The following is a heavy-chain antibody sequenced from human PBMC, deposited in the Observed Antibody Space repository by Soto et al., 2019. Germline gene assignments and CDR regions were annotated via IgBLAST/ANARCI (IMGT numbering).Heavy chain of an antibody. V-gene: IGHV1-3*01. CDR2: INAGNGNT. CDR1: GYTFTSYA. Sequence: ASVKFSCKASGYTFTSYAMHWVRQAPGQRLEWMGWINAGNGNTKYSQKFQGRVTITRDTSASTAYMELSSLRSEDTAVYYCAPPRGGSDYYYYGMDVWGQGTTVTVSS. J-gene: IGHJ6*02. D-gene: IGHD3-10*01. CDR3: APPRGGSDYYYYGMDV.